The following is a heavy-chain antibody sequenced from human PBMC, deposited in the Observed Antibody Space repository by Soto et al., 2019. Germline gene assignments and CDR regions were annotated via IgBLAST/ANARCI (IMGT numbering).Heavy chain of an antibody. Sequence: GGSLRLSCAASGFTFSSYWMSWVRQAPGKGLEWVANIKQDGSEKYYVDSVKGRFTISRDNAKNSLYLQMNSLRAEDTAVYYCAREGAYYYYYMDVWGKGTTVTVSS. CDR2: IKQDGSEK. CDR3: AREGAYYYYYMDV. J-gene: IGHJ6*03. CDR1: GFTFSSYW. V-gene: IGHV3-7*01.